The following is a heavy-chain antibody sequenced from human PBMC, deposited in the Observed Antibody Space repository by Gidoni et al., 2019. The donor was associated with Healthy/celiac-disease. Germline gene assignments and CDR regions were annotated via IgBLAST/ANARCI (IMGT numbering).Heavy chain of an antibody. Sequence: EVQLLEYGGGLVQPGGSLRLSCAASGVTFSSNAMGWVRQAPGKGLEWVSANRGSGGSKYYADSVKGRFTISRDNSKNTLYLQMNSLRAEDTAVYYCAKDLGGYVAPNDAFDIWGQGTMVTVSS. CDR1: GVTFSSNA. J-gene: IGHJ3*02. CDR2: NRGSGGSK. CDR3: AKDLGGYVAPNDAFDI. V-gene: IGHV3-23*01. D-gene: IGHD5-12*01.